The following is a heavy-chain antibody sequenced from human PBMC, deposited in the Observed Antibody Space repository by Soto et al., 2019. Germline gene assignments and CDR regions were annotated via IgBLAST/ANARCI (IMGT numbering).Heavy chain of an antibody. Sequence: QVQLQESGPGLVKASETLSLTCTVSGGSVSSGDYYWSWIRQPPGKGLEWIGNIYYRGSTNYNPTLKSRATISVDTSTNQFSLKVGSVTAADTALYYCARIPVDTSMIYWLDPWGQGTLVTVSS. J-gene: IGHJ5*02. V-gene: IGHV4-61*08. CDR2: IYYRGST. CDR1: GGSVSSGDYY. CDR3: ARIPVDTSMIYWLDP. D-gene: IGHD5-18*01.